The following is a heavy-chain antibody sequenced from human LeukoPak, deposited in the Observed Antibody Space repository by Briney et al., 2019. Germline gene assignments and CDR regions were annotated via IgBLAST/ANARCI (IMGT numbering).Heavy chain of an antibody. CDR3: ARVRSGRGSSWYIGAYYYYYMDV. Sequence: GGSLRLSCAASGFTFSSYEMNWVRQAPGKGLEWVSYISSSGSTIYYADSVKGRFTISRDNAKNSLYLQMNSLRAEDTAVYYCARVRSGRGSSWYIGAYYYYYMDVWGKGTTVTVSS. CDR1: GFTFSSYE. D-gene: IGHD6-13*01. J-gene: IGHJ6*03. CDR2: ISSSGSTI. V-gene: IGHV3-48*03.